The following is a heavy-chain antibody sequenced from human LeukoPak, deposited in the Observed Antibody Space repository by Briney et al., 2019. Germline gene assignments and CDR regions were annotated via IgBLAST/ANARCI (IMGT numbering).Heavy chain of an antibody. CDR1: GYTFTSYG. CDR3: ARTTRDGYNSRY. Sequence: ASVKASCKASGYTFTSYGISWVRQAPGQGLEWMGWISAYNGSTNYAQKLQGRVTMTTDTSTSTAYMELRSLRSDDTAVYYCARTTRDGYNSRYWGQGTLVTVSS. V-gene: IGHV1-18*01. J-gene: IGHJ4*02. CDR2: ISAYNGST. D-gene: IGHD5-24*01.